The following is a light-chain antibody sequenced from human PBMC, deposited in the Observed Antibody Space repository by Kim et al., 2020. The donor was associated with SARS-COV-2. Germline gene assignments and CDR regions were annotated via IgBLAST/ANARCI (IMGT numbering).Light chain of an antibody. CDR3: SSYTLTSTYV. CDR1: SSDVGGSRF. J-gene: IGLJ1*01. Sequence: GQSITISCTGTSSDVGGSRFVSWYQQHPDNATTLIIYDVSNRPSGISNRFSGSKSGNTASLTISALQAVDEADYYCSSYTLTSTYVFGTGTKVTVL. CDR2: DVS. V-gene: IGLV2-14*03.